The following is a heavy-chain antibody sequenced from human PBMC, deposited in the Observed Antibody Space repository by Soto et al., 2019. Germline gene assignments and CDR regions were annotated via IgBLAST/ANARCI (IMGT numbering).Heavy chain of an antibody. CDR3: ARGALSAFYMDV. CDR1: GFTFSSYW. J-gene: IGHJ6*03. CDR2: IKSDGNTT. D-gene: IGHD3-16*01. Sequence: EVQLVESGGGLVQPGGSLRLSCAASGFTFSSYWLHWVRQAPGKGLMWVSRIKSDGNTTNYADSVKGRFTISRDNARNTVYLQMNSLRGDDTAVYFGARGALSAFYMDVWGKGTTVTVSS. V-gene: IGHV3-74*01.